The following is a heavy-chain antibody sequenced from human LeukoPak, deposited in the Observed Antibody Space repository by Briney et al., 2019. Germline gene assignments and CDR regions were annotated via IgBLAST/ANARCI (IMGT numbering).Heavy chain of an antibody. D-gene: IGHD6-13*01. J-gene: IGHJ6*02. CDR2: ISSSGSTI. V-gene: IGHV3-11*01. Sequence: GSLRLSCAASGFTFSDYYMSWIRQAPGKELEWVSYISSSGSTIYYADSVKGRFTISRDNAKNSLYLQMNSLRAEDTAVYYCARQGSAGTGDYYYYYGMDVWGQGTTVTVSS. CDR3: ARQGSAGTGDYYYYYGMDV. CDR1: GFTFSDYY.